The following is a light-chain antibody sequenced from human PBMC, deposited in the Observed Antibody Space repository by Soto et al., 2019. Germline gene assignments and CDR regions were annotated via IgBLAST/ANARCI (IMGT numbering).Light chain of an antibody. CDR2: EVS. Sequence: QSALTQPPSASGSPVQSVTISCTGTSSDVGGYNYVSWYQQHPGKAPKLMIHEVSKRPSGVPDRFSGSKSGNTASLTVSGLQAEDEADYYCSSYAGSNNYVFGTGTKLTVL. J-gene: IGLJ1*01. CDR3: SSYAGSNNYV. V-gene: IGLV2-8*01. CDR1: SSDVGGYNY.